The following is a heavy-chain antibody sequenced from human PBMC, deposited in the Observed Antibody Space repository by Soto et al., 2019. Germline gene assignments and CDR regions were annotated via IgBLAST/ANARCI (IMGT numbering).Heavy chain of an antibody. Sequence: ETLSLTCRVSGGSMSEYFWSGIRQSPGKGLEWIGYIYYLGSTDYNPSLKSRVTISVDTSKRQFSLRLTSVTAADTAVYYCARDGYDGSGSPYPAYWGPGTQVTVYS. CDR2: IYYLGST. V-gene: IGHV4-59*01. CDR1: GGSMSEYF. J-gene: IGHJ4*02. CDR3: ARDGYDGSGSPYPAY. D-gene: IGHD3-10*01.